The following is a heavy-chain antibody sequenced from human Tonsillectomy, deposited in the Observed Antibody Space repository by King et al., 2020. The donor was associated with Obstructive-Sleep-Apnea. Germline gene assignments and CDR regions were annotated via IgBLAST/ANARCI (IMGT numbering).Heavy chain of an antibody. J-gene: IGHJ4*02. CDR1: GFTFSSYA. D-gene: IGHD2-2*01. Sequence: VQLVESGGGLVQPGGSLRLSCAASGFTFSSYAMSWVRQAPGKGLEWVSAISGSGGSTYYADSVKGRFTISRDNSKNTLYLQMNSLRADDTAVYYCAKVVVVVPAAIAPFDYWGQGTLVTVSS. V-gene: IGHV3-23*04. CDR2: ISGSGGST. CDR3: AKVVVVVPAAIAPFDY.